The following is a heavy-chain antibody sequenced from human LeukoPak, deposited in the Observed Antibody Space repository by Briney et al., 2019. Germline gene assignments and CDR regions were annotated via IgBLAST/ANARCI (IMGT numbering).Heavy chain of an antibody. V-gene: IGHV3-9*01. CDR3: TKDVSAGGLDH. J-gene: IGHJ4*02. CDR1: GFTFDGFA. Sequence: PGGSLRLSCAASGFTFDGFAMHWVRQAPGKGLEWVSGIDWNSGRIGYADSVKGRFTISRDNAKNSLDLQMNSLRVEDTALYYCTKDVSAGGLDHWGQGTLVTVSS. CDR2: IDWNSGRI. D-gene: IGHD6-13*01.